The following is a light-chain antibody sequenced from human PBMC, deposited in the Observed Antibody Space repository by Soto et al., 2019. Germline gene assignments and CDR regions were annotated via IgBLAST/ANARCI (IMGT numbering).Light chain of an antibody. J-gene: IGLJ1*01. CDR1: SSDVGGYNY. Sequence: QSALTQPASGSRSPGQSITISCTGTSSDVGGYNYVSWYQQHPGKAPKLMIYDVSNRPSGVSNRFSGSKSGNTASLTISGLQAEDEADDYCSSYTSSSTLLYVFGTGTKLTLL. V-gene: IGLV2-14*01. CDR2: DVS. CDR3: SSYTSSSTLLYV.